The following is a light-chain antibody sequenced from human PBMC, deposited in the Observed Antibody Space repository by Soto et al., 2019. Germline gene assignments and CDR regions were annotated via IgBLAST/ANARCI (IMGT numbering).Light chain of an antibody. CDR2: GNS. Sequence: QSVLTQPPSVSGAPGQRVTISCTGSSSNIGAGYDVHWYQQLPGTAPKLLIYGNSNRPSGVPDRFSGSKSGTSASLAITGLQAVDEADYYCQFYDSRLSVYVIGTRTKVTVL. CDR3: QFYDSRLSVYV. J-gene: IGLJ1*01. V-gene: IGLV1-40*01. CDR1: SSNIGAGYD.